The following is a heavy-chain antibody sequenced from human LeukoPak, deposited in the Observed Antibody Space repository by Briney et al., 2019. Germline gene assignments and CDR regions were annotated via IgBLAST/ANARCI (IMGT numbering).Heavy chain of an antibody. CDR2: IYYSVST. Sequence: PSETLSLTCTVSGGSISSSSYYWGWIRQPPGKGLEWIGSIYYSVSTYYNPSLNSRVTISVDTSKNQFSLKLSSVTAADTAVYYCARLGELSLILDYWGQGTLVTVSS. CDR3: ARLGELSLILDY. J-gene: IGHJ4*02. D-gene: IGHD3-16*02. V-gene: IGHV4-39*01. CDR1: GGSISSSSYY.